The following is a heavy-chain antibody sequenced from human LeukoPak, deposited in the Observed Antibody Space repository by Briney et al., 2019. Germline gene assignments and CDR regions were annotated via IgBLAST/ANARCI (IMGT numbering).Heavy chain of an antibody. CDR2: IYYSGST. D-gene: IGHD3-10*01. Sequence: PSETLSLTCTVSGGSISSSSYYWGWIRQPPGKGLEWIGSIYYSGSTYYNPSLKSRVTISVDTSKNQFSLKLSSVTAADTAVYYCARGTYYYGSGSYYLYWGQGTLVTVSS. V-gene: IGHV4-39*01. CDR1: GGSISSSSYY. CDR3: ARGTYYYGSGSYYLY. J-gene: IGHJ4*02.